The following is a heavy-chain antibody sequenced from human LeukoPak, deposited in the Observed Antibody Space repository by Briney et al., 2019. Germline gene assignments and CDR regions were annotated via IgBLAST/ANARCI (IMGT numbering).Heavy chain of an antibody. V-gene: IGHV1-8*02. J-gene: IGHJ4*02. CDR1: GGTFSSYA. D-gene: IGHD3-22*01. Sequence: ASVKVSCKASGGTFSSYAINWVRQATGQGLEWMGWMNPNSGNTGYAQKFQGRVTMTRNTSISTAYMELSSLRSEDTAVYYCARHYYDSSVSDGGDDDDYWGQGTLVTVSS. CDR2: MNPNSGNT. CDR3: ARHYYDSSVSDGGDDDDY.